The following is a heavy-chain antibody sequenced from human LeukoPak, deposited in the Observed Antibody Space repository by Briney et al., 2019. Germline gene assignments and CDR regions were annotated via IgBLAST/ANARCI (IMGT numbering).Heavy chain of an antibody. CDR2: ISAYNGNT. V-gene: IGHV1-18*01. CDR1: GYTFTSYG. D-gene: IGHD2-2*01. CDR3: ARDRFIGYCSSTSCYPFDY. J-gene: IGHJ4*02. Sequence: ASVKVSCKASGYTFTSYGISWVRQAPGQGLEWMGWISAYNGNTNYAQKLQGRVTMTTDTSTSTAYMELRSLRSDGTAVYHCARDRFIGYCSSTSCYPFDYWGQGTLVTVSS.